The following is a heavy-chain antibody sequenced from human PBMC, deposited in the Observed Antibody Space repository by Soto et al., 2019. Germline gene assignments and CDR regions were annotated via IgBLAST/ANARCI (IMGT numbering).Heavy chain of an antibody. V-gene: IGHV1-69*01. CDR1: GGTFSSYA. CDR3: ASLCSGGICYEYGMDV. J-gene: IGHJ6*02. CDR2: IIPIFGTA. Sequence: QVQLVQSGAEVKKPGSSVKVSCTASGGTFSSYAISWVRQAPGQGLEWMGGIIPIFGTANYAQKFQGRVTITADESTSTAYMELSSLRSEDTAVYYCASLCSGGICYEYGMDVWGQGTTVTVSS. D-gene: IGHD2-15*01.